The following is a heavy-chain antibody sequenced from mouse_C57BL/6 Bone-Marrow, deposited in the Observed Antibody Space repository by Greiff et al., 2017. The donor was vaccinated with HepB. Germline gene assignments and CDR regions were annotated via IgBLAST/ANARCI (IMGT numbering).Heavy chain of an antibody. D-gene: IGHD1-1*01. CDR3: ARLGYGSSLRYFDV. CDR2: IYPRSGNN. J-gene: IGHJ1*03. V-gene: IGHV1-81*01. CDR1: GYTFTSYG. Sequence: VQPQQSGAELARPGASVKLSCKASGYTFTSYGISWVKQRTGQGLEWIGEIYPRSGNNYYNEKFKGKATLTADKSPSTAYMELRSLTSEDSAVYFCARLGYGSSLRYFDVWGTGTTVTVSS.